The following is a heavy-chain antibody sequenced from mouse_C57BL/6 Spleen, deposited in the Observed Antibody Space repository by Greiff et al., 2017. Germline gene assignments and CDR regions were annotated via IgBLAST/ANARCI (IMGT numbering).Heavy chain of an antibody. CDR2: IDPSDSYT. V-gene: IGHV1-69*01. D-gene: IGHD2-3*01. CDR3: ARGRMVTTYYYAMDY. Sequence: QVQLQQPGAELVMPGASVKLSCKASGYTFTSYWMHWVKQRPGQGLEWIGEIDPSDSYTNYNQKFKGKSTLTVDKSSSTAYMQLSSLTSEDSAVYYCARGRMVTTYYYAMDYWGQGTSVTVSS. J-gene: IGHJ4*01. CDR1: GYTFTSYW.